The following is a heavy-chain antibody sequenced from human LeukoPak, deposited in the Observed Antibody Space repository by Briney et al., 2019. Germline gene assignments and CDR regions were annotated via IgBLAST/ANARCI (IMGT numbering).Heavy chain of an antibody. CDR1: GFTFSSYS. D-gene: IGHD3-3*01. J-gene: IGHJ6*02. CDR3: ARDRRITIFGVVIIRTGYGMDV. CDR2: ISSSSSYI. V-gene: IGHV3-21*01. Sequence: GGSLRLSCAASGFTFSSYSMNWVRRAPGKGLEWVSSISSSSSYIYYADSVKGRFTIPRDNAKNSLYLQMNSLRAEDTAVYYCARDRRITIFGVVIIRTGYGMDVWGQGTTVTVS.